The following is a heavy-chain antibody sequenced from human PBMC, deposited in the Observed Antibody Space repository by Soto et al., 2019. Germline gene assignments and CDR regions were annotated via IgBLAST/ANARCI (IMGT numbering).Heavy chain of an antibody. CDR1: GFTFSNYW. CDR3: AAYCSSISCTPFHGYS. Sequence: EVQLVESGGGLVQPGGSLRLSCAASGFTFSNYWVSWVRQAPGKGLEWVANIKKDETEEYYVDSVKGRFTISRDNAKNSLFLQMNSLRAEDTAVYYCAAYCSSISCTPFHGYSWGQGTLVTVSS. CDR2: IKKDETEE. D-gene: IGHD2-2*01. J-gene: IGHJ4*02. V-gene: IGHV3-7*03.